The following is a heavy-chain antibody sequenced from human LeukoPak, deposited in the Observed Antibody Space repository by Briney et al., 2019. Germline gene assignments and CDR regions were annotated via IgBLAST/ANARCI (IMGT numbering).Heavy chain of an antibody. Sequence: GGSLRLSCAASGFTFSTHWMHWLRHTPGQGLVWVSRINSDGSRTSYADSVKGRFTISRDNAKNTLNLQMNSLRADDTAVYHCVREISQGGHWGQGTLVTVSS. V-gene: IGHV3-74*01. J-gene: IGHJ4*02. CDR2: INSDGSRT. CDR3: VREISQGGH. CDR1: GFTFSTHW. D-gene: IGHD3-16*01.